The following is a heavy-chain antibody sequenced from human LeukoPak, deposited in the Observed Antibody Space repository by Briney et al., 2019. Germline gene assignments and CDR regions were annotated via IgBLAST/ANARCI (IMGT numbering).Heavy chain of an antibody. D-gene: IGHD3-22*01. V-gene: IGHV3-30*04. Sequence: GGSLRLSCAASGFTFSSYAMHWVRQAPGKGLEWVAAISYDENIKNYADSVKGRFTISRDNSKNTLYLQMNSLRAEDTALYYCARETKYYYDSSGYWFDPWGQGTLVTVSS. CDR1: GFTFSSYA. CDR2: ISYDENIK. J-gene: IGHJ5*02. CDR3: ARETKYYYDSSGYWFDP.